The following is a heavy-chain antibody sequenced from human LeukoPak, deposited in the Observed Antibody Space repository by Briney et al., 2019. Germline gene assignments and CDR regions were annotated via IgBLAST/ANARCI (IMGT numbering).Heavy chain of an antibody. V-gene: IGHV3-7*03. Sequence: PGGSLRLSCAASGFTLSSYWMSWVRQAPGEGLEWVGKINQDGTEKAYVDSVRGRFTISRDNAKNSLFLQMNSLRAEDTAVYYCARGPLIAAAGTWWGQGTLVTVSS. J-gene: IGHJ4*02. CDR3: ARGPLIAAAGTW. CDR1: GFTLSSYW. D-gene: IGHD6-13*01. CDR2: INQDGTEK.